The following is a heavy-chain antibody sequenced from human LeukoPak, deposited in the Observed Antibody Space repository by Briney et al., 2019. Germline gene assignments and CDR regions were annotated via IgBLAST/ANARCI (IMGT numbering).Heavy chain of an antibody. V-gene: IGHV3-21*01. CDR2: ISSGSVYI. Sequence: GGSLRLSRAASGFTFSTYGMNWVRQAPGKGLEWVSSISSGSVYIYYADSVKGRFTISRDNAKSSLYLQMNSLRAEDTAVYYCARDEHGSGSYYNFDYWGQGTLVTVSS. CDR3: ARDEHGSGSYYNFDY. J-gene: IGHJ4*02. CDR1: GFTFSTYG. D-gene: IGHD3-10*01.